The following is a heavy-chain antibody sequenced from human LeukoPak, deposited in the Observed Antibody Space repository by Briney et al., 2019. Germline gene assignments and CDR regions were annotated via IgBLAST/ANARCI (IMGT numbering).Heavy chain of an antibody. CDR1: GDSISSGDYY. CDR2: ISSSGST. CDR3: ARSARTGYSLYYFDY. Sequence: SETLSLTCTVSGDSISSGDYYWSWIRQPAGKGLEWIGRISSSGSTNYNPSLKSRVTISVDTSKNQFSLKLSSVTAADTAVYYCARSARTGYSLYYFDYWGQGTLVTVSS. D-gene: IGHD2-21*01. V-gene: IGHV4-61*02. J-gene: IGHJ4*02.